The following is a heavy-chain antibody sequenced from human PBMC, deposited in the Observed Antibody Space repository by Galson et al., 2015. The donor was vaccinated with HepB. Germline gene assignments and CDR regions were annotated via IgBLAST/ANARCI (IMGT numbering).Heavy chain of an antibody. Sequence: SLRLSCAASGFTFSSYAMSWVRQAPGEGLEWVSAISGSGGSTYYADSVKGRFTISRDNSKNTLYLQMNSLRAEDTAVNYCAKVRCGCNVCPKTVGLYDSCLDVWGHGTMVTVSS. V-gene: IGHV3-23*01. CDR2: ISGSGGST. D-gene: IGHD4-23*01. J-gene: IGHJ6*02. CDR1: GFTFSSYA. CDR3: AKVRCGCNVCPKTVGLYDSCLDV.